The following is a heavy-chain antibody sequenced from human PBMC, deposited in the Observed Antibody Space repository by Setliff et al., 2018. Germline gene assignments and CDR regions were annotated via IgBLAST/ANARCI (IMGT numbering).Heavy chain of an antibody. J-gene: IGHJ4*02. V-gene: IGHV4-31*11. CDR2: ISYSGRT. Sequence: PSETLSLTCAVSGGSISTDPYFWTWIRQHPVKGLEWIGYISYSGRTSYNPSLYSRITVSLDTSKDQFSLKLISMTAADTAVYYCARGRNIAARLLDSWGQGTLVTVSS. CDR3: ARGRNIAARLLDS. D-gene: IGHD6-6*01. CDR1: GGSISTDPYF.